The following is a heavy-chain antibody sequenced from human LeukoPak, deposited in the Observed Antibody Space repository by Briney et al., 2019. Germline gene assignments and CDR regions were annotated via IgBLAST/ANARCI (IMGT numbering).Heavy chain of an antibody. Sequence: SETLSLTCTVSGGSISSYYWSWIRQPPGKGLEWIGYIYYSGSTNYNPSLKSRITILVDTSKNQFSLKLSSVTAADTAVYYCARAETQYYDFWSGYHNWFDPWGQGTLVTVSS. CDR2: IYYSGST. V-gene: IGHV4-59*01. CDR1: GGSISSYY. J-gene: IGHJ5*02. CDR3: ARAETQYYDFWSGYHNWFDP. D-gene: IGHD3-3*01.